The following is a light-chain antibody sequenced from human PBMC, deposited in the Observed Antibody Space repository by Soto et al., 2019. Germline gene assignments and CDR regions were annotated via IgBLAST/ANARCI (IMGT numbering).Light chain of an antibody. CDR1: QDIDTY. J-gene: IGKJ5*01. V-gene: IGKV1-33*01. Sequence: DIQMTQSPSSLSASVGDTVTTTCRASQDIDTYLNWYQHKPGKAPQLLIYAASTLETGVPSRFSGSGSGADFSLTIGSLQPEDIATYYCQQYDTLITFGQGTRLEI. CDR2: AAS. CDR3: QQYDTLIT.